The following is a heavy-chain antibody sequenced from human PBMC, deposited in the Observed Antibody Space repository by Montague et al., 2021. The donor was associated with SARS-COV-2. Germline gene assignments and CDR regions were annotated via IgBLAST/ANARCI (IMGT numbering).Heavy chain of an antibody. CDR1: GFTFSSFA. CDR3: ANHYSDGSGYPS. CDR2: ISGSGGST. D-gene: IGHD3-22*01. Sequence: SLRLSCAASGFTFSSFAMSWVRQAPGKGLEWVSAISGSGGSTHYADSVKGRFTISRDNSKDRLYLQINSLSAEDTAVFYCANHYSDGSGYPSWGQGTLVTVSS. V-gene: IGHV3-23*01. J-gene: IGHJ5*02.